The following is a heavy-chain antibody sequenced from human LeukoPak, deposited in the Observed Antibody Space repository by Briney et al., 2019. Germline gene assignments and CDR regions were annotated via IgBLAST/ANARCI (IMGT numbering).Heavy chain of an antibody. CDR3: ARTHSSSWYYFDY. J-gene: IGHJ4*02. Sequence: GGSLRLSCAASGFTVSSNYMSWVPQATGKGLEWVSVIYSGGSTYYADSVKGRFTISRDNSKNTLYLQMNSLRAEDTAVYYCARTHSSSWYYFDYWGQGTLVTVSS. V-gene: IGHV3-66*02. D-gene: IGHD6-13*01. CDR1: GFTVSSNY. CDR2: IYSGGST.